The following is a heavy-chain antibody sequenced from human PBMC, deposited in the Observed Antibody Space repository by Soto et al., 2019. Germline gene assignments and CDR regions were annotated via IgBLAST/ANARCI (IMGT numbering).Heavy chain of an antibody. CDR2: ISGSGGST. D-gene: IGHD3-3*01. V-gene: IGHV3-23*01. Sequence: GGSLRLSCAASGFTFSSYGMSGVRQAPGKGLEWVSAISGSGGSTYYADSVKGRFTISRDNSKNTLYLQMNSLRAEDTAVYYCAKHYDFWDYYYYYMDVWGKGTPVTVPS. J-gene: IGHJ6*03. CDR3: AKHYDFWDYYYYYMDV. CDR1: GFTFSSYG.